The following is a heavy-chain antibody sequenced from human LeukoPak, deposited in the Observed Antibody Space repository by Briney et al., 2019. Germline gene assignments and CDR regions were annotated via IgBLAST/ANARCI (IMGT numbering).Heavy chain of an antibody. CDR1: GFTFHDYA. CDR2: ISWNSGSI. J-gene: IGHJ4*02. Sequence: PGRSLRLSCAASGFTFHDYAMHWVRQAPGKGLEWVSGISWNSGSIGYADSVKGRFTISRDNAKNSLYLQMNSLRAEDAALYYCAKSPAVAGTGYFDYWGQGTLVTVSS. CDR3: AKSPAVAGTGYFDY. V-gene: IGHV3-9*01. D-gene: IGHD6-19*01.